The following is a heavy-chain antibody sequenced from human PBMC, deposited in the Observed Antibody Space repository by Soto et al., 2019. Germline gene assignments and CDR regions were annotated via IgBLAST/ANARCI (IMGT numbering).Heavy chain of an antibody. CDR3: ARGSGVTIFGVVVIPPGY. D-gene: IGHD3-3*01. CDR2: ISYDGSNK. Sequence: GGSLRLSCAASGFTLSSYAMHWVRQAPGKGLEWVAVISYDGSNKYYADSVKGRFTISRDNSKNTLYLQMNSLRAEDTAVYYCARGSGVTIFGVVVIPPGYWGQGTLVTVS. CDR1: GFTLSSYA. V-gene: IGHV3-30-3*01. J-gene: IGHJ4*02.